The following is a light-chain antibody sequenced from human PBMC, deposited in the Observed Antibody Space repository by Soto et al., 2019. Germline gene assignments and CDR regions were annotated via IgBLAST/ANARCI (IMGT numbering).Light chain of an antibody. CDR3: QQRSNWPPFVT. J-gene: IGKJ3*01. CDR2: GAS. CDR1: QNVSINS. V-gene: IGKV3D-20*02. Sequence: EVVLTQSPGPLSLSPGERATLSCRASQNVSINSLAWYQQKPGQPPRLLIYGASTRAAAIPDRFIGSGSGADFALRIDGLEPEDFAVYYCQQRSNWPPFVTFGPGTTVDLK.